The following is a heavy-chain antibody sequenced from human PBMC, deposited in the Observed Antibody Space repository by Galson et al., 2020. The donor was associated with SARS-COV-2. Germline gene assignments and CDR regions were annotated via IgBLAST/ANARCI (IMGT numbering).Heavy chain of an antibody. CDR1: GTSISGGSYS. CDR2: ISHSGGT. V-gene: IGHV4-30-2*01. D-gene: IGHD4-17*01. Sequence: SETLSLTCAVSGTSISGGSYSWNWIRQPPGKGVEWIGYISHSGGTYYNPSLKSRVTISGDRSKNQFSLRLSSVTAADTAVYYCARLHYGEYAPEAFDIWGPGTRVTVAS. J-gene: IGHJ3*02. CDR3: ARLHYGEYAPEAFDI.